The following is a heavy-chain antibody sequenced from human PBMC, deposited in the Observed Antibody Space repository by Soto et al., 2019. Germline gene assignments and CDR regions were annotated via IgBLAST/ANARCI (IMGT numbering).Heavy chain of an antibody. CDR1: GFSFTSYW. J-gene: IGHJ4*02. CDR3: ARQIYDSDTGPNFQYYFDS. D-gene: IGHD3-22*01. CDR2: IYPGDSDT. Sequence: GESLKISCKGSGFSFTSYWIGWVRQMPGKGLEWMGLIYPGDSDTRYSPSFQGQVTISVTKSITTVFLQWSSLRASDTAMYYCARQIYDSDTGPNFQYYFDSWGQGTQVTVSS. V-gene: IGHV5-51*01.